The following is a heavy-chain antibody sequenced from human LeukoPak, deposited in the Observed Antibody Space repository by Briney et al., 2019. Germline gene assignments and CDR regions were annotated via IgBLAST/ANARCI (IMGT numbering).Heavy chain of an antibody. CDR2: ISSSGSTI. CDR3: ARDSGCSGGSCYPYYDY. CDR1: GFTFSSYE. Sequence: GGLLRLSCAASGFTFSSYEMNWVRQAPGKGLEWVSYISSSGSTIYYADSVKGRFTISRDNAKNSLYLQMNSLRAEDTAIYYCARDSGCSGGSCYPYYDYWGQGTLVTVSS. J-gene: IGHJ4*02. V-gene: IGHV3-48*03. D-gene: IGHD2-15*01.